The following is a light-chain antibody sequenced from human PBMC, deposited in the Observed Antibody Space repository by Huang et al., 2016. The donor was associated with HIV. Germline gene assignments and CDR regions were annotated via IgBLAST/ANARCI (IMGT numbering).Light chain of an antibody. V-gene: IGKV1-9*01. J-gene: IGKJ4*01. Sequence: IQLTQSPSSLSTSVGDRVTIACRASQGISSYLAWYQQKPGKAPKLLIYASSTLQSGVPSRFSGSGSGTDFTLTSSSLQPEDFATYYCQHLNSYPLTFGGGTKVEIK. CDR3: QHLNSYPLT. CDR1: QGISSY. CDR2: ASS.